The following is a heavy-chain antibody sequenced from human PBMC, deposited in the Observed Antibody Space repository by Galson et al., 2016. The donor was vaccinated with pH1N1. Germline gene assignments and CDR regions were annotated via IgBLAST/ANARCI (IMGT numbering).Heavy chain of an antibody. CDR3: VRAPIGNDGY. Sequence: SLRLSCAASGFTLSNYWMHRVRQAPGKGLVWVARINTDGSTTTYADSVKGRFTVSRDNAKNTLYLQMNSLRVEDSAVYYCVRAPIGNDGYWGQGNLVTVSS. CDR2: INTDGSTT. CDR1: GFTLSNYW. V-gene: IGHV3-74*01. D-gene: IGHD1-1*01. J-gene: IGHJ4*02.